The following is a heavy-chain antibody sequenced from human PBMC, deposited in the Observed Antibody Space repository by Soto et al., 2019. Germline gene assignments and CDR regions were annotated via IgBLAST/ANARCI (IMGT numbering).Heavy chain of an antibody. CDR1: GYFFSSFG. CDR2: INGYNGRT. V-gene: IGHV1-18*01. D-gene: IGHD2-21*01. Sequence: QAQLVQSGSELKRPGASLKVSCKTSGYFFSSFGISWVREAPGRGLEWMGRINGYNGRTNYAEKFHDRVSISTEPSTSTAYLELWSLTSEVTAIYYCGRCVAVALASYYCDGMDVWGRGTAVTVSS. J-gene: IGHJ6*02. CDR3: GRCVAVALASYYCDGMDV.